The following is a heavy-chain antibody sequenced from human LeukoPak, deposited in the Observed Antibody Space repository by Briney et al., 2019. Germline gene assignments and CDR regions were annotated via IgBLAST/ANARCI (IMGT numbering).Heavy chain of an antibody. CDR1: GGSFSGYY. V-gene: IGHV4-34*01. CDR3: ARWAYCSSTSCYGRYYYYYMDV. CDR2: INHSGST. J-gene: IGHJ6*03. D-gene: IGHD2-2*01. Sequence: TPSETLSLTCAVYGGSFSGYYWSWIRQPPGKGLEWIGEINHSGSTNYNPSLKSRVTISVDTSMNQFSLKLSSVTAADTAVYYCARWAYCSSTSCYGRYYYYYMDVWGKGTTVTVSS.